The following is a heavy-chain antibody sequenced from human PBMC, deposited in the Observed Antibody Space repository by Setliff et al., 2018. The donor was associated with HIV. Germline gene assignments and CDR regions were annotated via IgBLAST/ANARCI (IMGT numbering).Heavy chain of an antibody. CDR3: ARHHELTAHGLFDS. CDR2: IYHSGFT. D-gene: IGHD1-7*01. Sequence: PSETLSLTCSVSGGSISSSTYYWGWIRQPPGQGLEWIGSIYHSGFTYHNPSLKSRITLSVDTSKNQFSLKLTSVTAADTAVYYCARHHELTAHGLFDSWGQGTLVTVSS. CDR1: GGSISSSTYY. J-gene: IGHJ4*02. V-gene: IGHV4-39*01.